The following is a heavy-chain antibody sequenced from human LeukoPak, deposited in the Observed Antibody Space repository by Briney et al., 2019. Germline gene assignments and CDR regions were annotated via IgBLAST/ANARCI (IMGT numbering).Heavy chain of an antibody. CDR1: GFTFSNE. CDR2: ISSSGSTI. CDR3: ARDLAPNYDFWSGYTYYFDY. J-gene: IGHJ4*02. V-gene: IGHV3-48*03. D-gene: IGHD3-3*01. Sequence: PGGSLRLSCAASGFTFSNEMNWVRQAPGKGLEWVSYISSSGSTIYYADSVKGRFTISRDNAKNSLYLQMNSLRAEDTAVYYCARDLAPNYDFWSGYTYYFDYWGQGTLVTVSS.